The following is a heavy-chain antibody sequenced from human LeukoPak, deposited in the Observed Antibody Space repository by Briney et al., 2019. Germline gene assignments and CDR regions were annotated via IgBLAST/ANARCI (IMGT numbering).Heavy chain of an antibody. CDR2: ISGSGGST. D-gene: IGHD1-1*01. V-gene: IGHV3-23*01. CDR1: GFIFNSYW. CDR3: AKVLTGTTGSSDAFDI. Sequence: PGGSLRLSCTASGFIFNSYWMGWVRQTPGKGLEWVSAISGSGGSTYYADSVKGRFTISRDNSKNTLYLQMNSLRAEDTAVYYCAKVLTGTTGSSDAFDIWGQGTMVTVSS. J-gene: IGHJ3*02.